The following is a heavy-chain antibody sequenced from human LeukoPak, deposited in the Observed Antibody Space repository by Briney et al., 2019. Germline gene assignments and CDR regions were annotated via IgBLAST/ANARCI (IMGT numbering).Heavy chain of an antibody. Sequence: SSETLSLTCTVSGGSVSSSSYYWGCIRQPPGKGLEWIGSVYYSGSTHYNPSLKSRVTLSVDTSNNQFSLKLSSVTAADTAVYYCARHVANSRTYQKFYFDYWGQGTLVTVSS. D-gene: IGHD1-26*01. CDR1: GGSVSSSSYY. CDR3: ARHVANSRTYQKFYFDY. V-gene: IGHV4-39*01. CDR2: VYYSGST. J-gene: IGHJ4*02.